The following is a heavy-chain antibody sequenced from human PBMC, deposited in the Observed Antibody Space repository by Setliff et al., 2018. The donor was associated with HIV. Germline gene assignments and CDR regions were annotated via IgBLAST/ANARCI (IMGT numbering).Heavy chain of an antibody. Sequence: GASVKVSCKTSDYMFIAYGMSWVRRAPGQGLEWMGWIGPYNGRTEYAQEFQGRVTITADRFTNTAYMELSSLRSEDTAVYYCATLNCPSGRCPQYNYYYYMDVWGKGTTVTVSS. CDR3: ATLNCPSGRCPQYNYYYYMDV. D-gene: IGHD1-26*01. V-gene: IGHV1-18*01. CDR1: DYMFIAYG. CDR2: IGPYNGRT. J-gene: IGHJ6*03.